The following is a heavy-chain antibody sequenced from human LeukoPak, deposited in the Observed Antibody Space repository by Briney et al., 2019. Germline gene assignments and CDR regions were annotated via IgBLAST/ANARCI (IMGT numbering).Heavy chain of an antibody. J-gene: IGHJ6*02. D-gene: IGHD6-13*01. Sequence: GESLKISCKGSGYSFTNYWIGWVRQMPGKGLEWMGIIYPGDSDTRYSPSSQGQVTISDDKSISTAYLQWSSLKASDTAMYYCARPGIPGTYSYGMDVWGQGTTVTVSS. V-gene: IGHV5-51*01. CDR3: ARPGIPGTYSYGMDV. CDR2: IYPGDSDT. CDR1: GYSFTNYW.